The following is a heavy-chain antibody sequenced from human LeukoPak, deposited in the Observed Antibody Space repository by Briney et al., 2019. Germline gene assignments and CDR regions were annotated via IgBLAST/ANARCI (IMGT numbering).Heavy chain of an antibody. CDR2: INHSGST. J-gene: IGHJ4*02. CDR1: GGSFSGYY. CDR3: AGHYRGYFDY. Sequence: SETLSLTCAVYGGSFSGYYWSWIRQPPGKGLEWIGEINHSGSTNYNPSLKSRVTISVDTSKNQFSLKLSSVTAADTAVYYCAGHYRGYFDYWGQGTLATVSS. D-gene: IGHD1-14*01. V-gene: IGHV4-34*01.